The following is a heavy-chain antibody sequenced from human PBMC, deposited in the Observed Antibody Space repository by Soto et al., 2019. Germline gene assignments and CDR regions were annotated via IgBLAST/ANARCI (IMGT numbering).Heavy chain of an antibody. CDR3: AVYDFWSGYPIGDYFDY. J-gene: IGHJ4*02. CDR1: GFNFISYE. V-gene: IGHV3-48*03. D-gene: IGHD3-3*01. CDR2: ISASGSSI. Sequence: HPGGSLRLSCAAPGFNFISYEMNWVRQTPGKGLEWISYISASGSSISYADSVKGRFTISRDNAKNSLYLQMNSLRVEDTAMYYCAVYDFWSGYPIGDYFDYWGQGTLVTVSS.